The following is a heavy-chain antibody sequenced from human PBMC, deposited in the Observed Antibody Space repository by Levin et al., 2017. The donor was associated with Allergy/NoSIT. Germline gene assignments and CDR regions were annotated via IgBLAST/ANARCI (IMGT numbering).Heavy chain of an antibody. Sequence: GESLKISCAASGFTVSNHYMTWVRQGPGKGLECVSVIYSDGSTYYADSVRGRFTISRDSFRNTLSLQMNSLRDDDTAVYYCTKGHYSGVYQWGQGTLVTVSS. CDR1: GFTVSNHY. D-gene: IGHD2-2*01. CDR2: IYSDGST. J-gene: IGHJ4*02. CDR3: TKGHYSGVYQ. V-gene: IGHV3-53*01.